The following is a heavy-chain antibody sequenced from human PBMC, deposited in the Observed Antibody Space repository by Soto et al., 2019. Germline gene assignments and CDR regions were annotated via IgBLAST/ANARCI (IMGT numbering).Heavy chain of an antibody. Sequence: QVQLVQSGAEVKKPGASVKVSCKASGYTFTSYGISWVRQAPGQGLGWMGWISGYNGNTNSAQKLQVRVTMTTDTYTRTDYMELTSVRCDATAMYYCARALGELRPVYGMDVWGQGTTVTVSS. V-gene: IGHV1-18*01. J-gene: IGHJ6*02. CDR2: ISGYNGNT. D-gene: IGHD3-16*01. CDR3: ARALGELRPVYGMDV. CDR1: GYTFTSYG.